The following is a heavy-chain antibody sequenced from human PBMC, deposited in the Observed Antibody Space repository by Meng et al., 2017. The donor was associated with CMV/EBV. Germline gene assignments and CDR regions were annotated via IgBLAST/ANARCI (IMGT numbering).Heavy chain of an antibody. V-gene: IGHV1-18*01. CDR1: GYTFTSYG. CDR2: ISAYNGNT. Sequence: GLRVLSVAEGKRPGASVKVSCKATGYTFTSYGISWVRQAPGQGLEWMGWISAYNGNTNYAQKLQGRVTMTTDTSTSTAYMELRSLRSDDTAVYYCARDPAWSVITPRRGFDYWGQGTLVTVSS. D-gene: IGHD2-15*01. J-gene: IGHJ4*02. CDR3: ARDPAWSVITPRRGFDY.